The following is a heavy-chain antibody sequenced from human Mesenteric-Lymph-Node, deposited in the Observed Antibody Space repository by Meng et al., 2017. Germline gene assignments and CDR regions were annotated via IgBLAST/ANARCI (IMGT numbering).Heavy chain of an antibody. CDR2: ISSSSRYI. V-gene: IGHV3-21*06. Sequence: GESLKISCAASGFSISTYNMNWVRQAPGKGLEWVSSISSSSRYIYDADSVKGRFTISRDNAENSLYLQMSSLRDEDTAVYYCARGDPRYCNGDDCSVDYWGQGTLVTVSS. D-gene: IGHD2-15*01. CDR3: ARGDPRYCNGDDCSVDY. J-gene: IGHJ4*02. CDR1: GFSISTYN.